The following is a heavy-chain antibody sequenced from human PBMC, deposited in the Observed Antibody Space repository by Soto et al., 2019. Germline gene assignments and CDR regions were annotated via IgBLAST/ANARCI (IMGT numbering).Heavy chain of an antibody. J-gene: IGHJ4*02. CDR3: ARDAPPSGNSYGHPLDS. CDR2: IRSSGGNI. CDR1: GFTFSIYN. Sequence: GGSLRLSCAVSGFTFSIYNMNWVRQAPGKGLEWISSIRSSGGNIYYADSVKGRFTISRDNAKNSLYLQMNSLRAEDTAVYYCARDAPPSGNSYGHPLDSWGQGALVTVSS. V-gene: IGHV3-21*01. D-gene: IGHD5-18*01.